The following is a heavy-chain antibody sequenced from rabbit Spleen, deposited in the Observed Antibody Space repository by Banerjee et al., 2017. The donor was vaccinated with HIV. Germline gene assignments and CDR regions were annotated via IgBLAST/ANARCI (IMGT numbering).Heavy chain of an antibody. V-gene: IGHV1S45*01. J-gene: IGHJ4*01. Sequence: QEQLVESGGGLVQPGGSLKLSCKASGVSFSDKDVMCWVRQAPGKGLEWIGIIYAARGTTDYASWVNGRFTISKTSSTTVTLQMTSLTAADTATYFCARDLLGVIGWNFYLWGPGTLVTVS. D-gene: IGHD1-1*01. CDR2: IYAARGTT. CDR1: GVSFSDKDV. CDR3: ARDLLGVIGWNFYL.